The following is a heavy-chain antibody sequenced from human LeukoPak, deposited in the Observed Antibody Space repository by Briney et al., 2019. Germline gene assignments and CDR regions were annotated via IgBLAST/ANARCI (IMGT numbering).Heavy chain of an antibody. Sequence: ETLSLTCIVSGGSISGYYWSWIRQPAGKGLEWIGHMDTSGHTNYNSSLMSRVIMSVDTSKNQFSLRLTSVTAADTAVYYCARHWSHSVAQFGRSYWFDPWGQGTLVTVSS. CDR3: ARHWSHSVAQFGRSYWFDP. J-gene: IGHJ5*02. CDR1: GGSISGYY. V-gene: IGHV4-4*07. CDR2: MDTSGHT. D-gene: IGHD2-15*01.